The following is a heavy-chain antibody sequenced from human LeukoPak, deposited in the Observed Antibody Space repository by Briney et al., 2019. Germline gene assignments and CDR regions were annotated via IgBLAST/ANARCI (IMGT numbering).Heavy chain of an antibody. V-gene: IGHV3-9*01. CDR1: GFTFSSYP. J-gene: IGHJ4*02. CDR2: ISWNSGSI. CDR3: AKDSFGWYYFDY. Sequence: GGSLRLSCAASGFTFSSYPMHWVRQAPGKGLEWVSGISWNSGSIGYADSVKGRFTISRDNAKNSLYLQMNSLRAEDTALYYCAKDSFGWYYFDYWGQGTLVTVSS. D-gene: IGHD6-19*01.